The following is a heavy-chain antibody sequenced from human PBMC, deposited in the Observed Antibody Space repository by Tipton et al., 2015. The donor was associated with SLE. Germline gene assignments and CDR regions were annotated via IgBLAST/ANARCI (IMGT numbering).Heavy chain of an antibody. CDR1: GGSFSGYY. Sequence: TLSLTCAVYGGSFSGYYWSWTRQPPGKGLEWIGEINHSGSTNYNPSLKSRVTISVDTSRNQFSLKLSSVTAADTAMYYCARVPGLERSYYYYYYMDVWGKGTTVTVSS. CDR2: INHSGST. V-gene: IGHV4-34*01. D-gene: IGHD1-1*01. J-gene: IGHJ6*03. CDR3: ARVPGLERSYYYYYYMDV.